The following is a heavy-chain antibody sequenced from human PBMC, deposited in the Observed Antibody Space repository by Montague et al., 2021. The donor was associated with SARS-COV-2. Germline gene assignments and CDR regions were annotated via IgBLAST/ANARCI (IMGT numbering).Heavy chain of an antibody. CDR3: ARGVASSEGNWFDP. Sequence: SETLSLTCTVSGVSISSYYWIWIRQPPGKGLEWIGYIYYTGSTNYNPSLKSRVTISVDTPKNQFSLKLSSVTAADTAVYYCARGVASSEGNWFDPWGQGTLVTVSS. D-gene: IGHD6-13*01. V-gene: IGHV4-59*01. CDR1: GVSISSYY. CDR2: IYYTGST. J-gene: IGHJ5*02.